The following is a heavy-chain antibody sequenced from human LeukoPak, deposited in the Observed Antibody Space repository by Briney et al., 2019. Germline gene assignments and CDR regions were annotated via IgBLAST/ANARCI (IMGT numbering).Heavy chain of an antibody. CDR3: ASATMVRGVISGFDY. D-gene: IGHD3-10*01. J-gene: IGHJ4*02. CDR2: IYASGST. CDR1: GGSISSGSYY. Sequence: SETLSLTCTVSGGSISSGSYYWSWIRQPAGKELEWIGRIYASGSTNYNPSLKSRVTISLDTSKNQFSLKLSSVTAAATAVYYCASATMVRGVISGFDYWGQGTLVTVSS. V-gene: IGHV4-61*02.